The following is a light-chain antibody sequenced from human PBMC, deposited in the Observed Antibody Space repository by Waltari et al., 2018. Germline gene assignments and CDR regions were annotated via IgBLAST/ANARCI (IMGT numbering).Light chain of an antibody. V-gene: IGKV4-1*01. CDR3: QHYYTTPPS. Sequence: DFVMTQSPDSLAVSLGERATINCKSSQSVLSRSTNKNYLAWYQQKPGQPPKLLIDWVSTRQSGVPDRFSGGGSGTDFTLTISSLQAEDVAVYYCQHYYTTPPSFGQGTKVEI. CDR1: QSVLSRSTNKNY. J-gene: IGKJ2*03. CDR2: WVS.